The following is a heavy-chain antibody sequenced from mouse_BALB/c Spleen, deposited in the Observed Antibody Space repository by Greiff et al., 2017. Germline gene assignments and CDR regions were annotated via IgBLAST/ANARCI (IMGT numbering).Heavy chain of an antibody. CDR3: ARDYRYGYFDV. CDR2: IDPANGNT. J-gene: IGHJ1*01. Sequence: VQLQQSGAELVKPGASVKLSCTASGFNIKDTYMHWVKQRPEQGLEWIGRIDPANGNTKYDPKFQGKATITADTSSNTAYLQLSSLTSEDTAVYYCARDYRYGYFDVWGAGTTVTVSS. CDR1: GFNIKDTY. D-gene: IGHD2-14*01. V-gene: IGHV14-3*02.